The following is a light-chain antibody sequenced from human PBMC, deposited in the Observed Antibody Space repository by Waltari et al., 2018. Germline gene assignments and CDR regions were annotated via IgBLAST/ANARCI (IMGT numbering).Light chain of an antibody. CDR2: TAS. CDR3: QQYHSYPLS. V-gene: IGKV1-5*03. J-gene: IGKJ2*03. CDR1: QPISDY. Sequence: DIQMTQTPFTLSASVGDRVTITCRASQPISDYVAWYRQKPGEAPNLVIYTASLLQSGVPSRLSGSGSGTEFTLTISDLQPDDFATYFCQQYHSYPLSFGRGTKLEIK.